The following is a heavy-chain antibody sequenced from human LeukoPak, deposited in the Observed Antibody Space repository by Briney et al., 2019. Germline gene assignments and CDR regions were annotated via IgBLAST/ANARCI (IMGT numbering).Heavy chain of an antibody. D-gene: IGHD3-10*01. J-gene: IGHJ4*02. CDR2: ISAYKGNT. CDR3: ARLVGYGSGSYYSSRIRSYFDY. CDR1: GYTFTSYG. V-gene: IGHV1-18*01. Sequence: ASVKVSCKASGYTFTSYGISWVRQAPGQGLEWMGWISAYKGNTNYAQKLQGRVTMTTDTSTSTAYMELRSPRSDDTAVYYCARLVGYGSGSYYSSRIRSYFDYWGQGTLVTVSS.